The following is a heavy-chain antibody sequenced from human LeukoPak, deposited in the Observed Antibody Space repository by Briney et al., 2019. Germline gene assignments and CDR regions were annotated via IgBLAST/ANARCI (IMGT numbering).Heavy chain of an antibody. D-gene: IGHD3-22*01. CDR1: GFTFGSYG. J-gene: IGHJ1*01. Sequence: PGGSLRLSCAASGFTFGSYGMSWVRQAPGRGLEWVSFITPNADRASYADSVEGRFTISRDNPRNTLYMQMNSLRDEDTAVYYCAIMHGHHDGSGYWVQWGQGTLVTVSS. V-gene: IGHV3-23*01. CDR3: AIMHGHHDGSGYWVQ. CDR2: ITPNADRA.